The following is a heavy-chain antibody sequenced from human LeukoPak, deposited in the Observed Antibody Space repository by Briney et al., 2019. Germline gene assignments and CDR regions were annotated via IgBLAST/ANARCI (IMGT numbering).Heavy chain of an antibody. CDR2: IYSTGST. Sequence: SETLSPTCSVSGGSISGHYWSWVRQPAGKGLEDLGRIYSTGSTHYNPSLESRVTMSVDTSKNQFSLRLSSVTAADTAVYYCARGTTEYIYYFEHWGQGTLVTVSS. V-gene: IGHV4-4*07. J-gene: IGHJ4*02. CDR3: ARGTTEYIYYFEH. D-gene: IGHD4-17*01. CDR1: GGSISGHY.